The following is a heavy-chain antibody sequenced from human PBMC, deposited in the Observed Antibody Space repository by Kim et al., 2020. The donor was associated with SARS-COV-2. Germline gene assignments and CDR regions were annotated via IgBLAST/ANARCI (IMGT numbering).Heavy chain of an antibody. J-gene: IGHJ4*02. CDR1: GFTFSNAW. V-gene: IGHV3-15*01. CDR3: TTGVEMSRGSGSYDY. Sequence: GGSLRLSCAASGFTFSNAWMSWVRQAPGKGLEWVGRIKSKTDGGTTDYAAPVKGRFTISRDDSKNTLYLQMNSLKTEDTAVYYCTTGVEMSRGSGSYDYWGQGTLVTVSS. D-gene: IGHD3-10*01. CDR2: IKSKTDGGTT.